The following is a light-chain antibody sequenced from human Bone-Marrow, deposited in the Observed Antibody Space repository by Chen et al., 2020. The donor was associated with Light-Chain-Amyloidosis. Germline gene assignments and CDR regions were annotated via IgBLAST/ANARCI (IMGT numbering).Light chain of an antibody. J-gene: IGKJ2*01. CDR3: IQYTHWPHT. V-gene: IGKV2-30*01. CDR1: RSLMGSDGNAL. Sequence: DVVLTQSPLSLPVTLGQPASISCRSPRSLMGSDGNALLSWFQQRPGQSPRLLIDKVSNRDSGVPDRFSGSGSGSDFTLRISRVEAEDVGVYYCIQYTHWPHTFGQWTKLEIK. CDR2: KVS.